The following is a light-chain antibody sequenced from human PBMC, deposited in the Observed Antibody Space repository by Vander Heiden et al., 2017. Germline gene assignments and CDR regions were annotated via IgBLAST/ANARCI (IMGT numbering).Light chain of an antibody. J-gene: IGKJ1*01. V-gene: IGKV1-8*01. CDR1: QGISSY. CDR2: AAS. Sequence: AIRRPQSPSSFSASTGEKVTITCRGSQGISSYLAWYQQKPGKAPKLLIYAASTLQSGVPSRFSGSGSGTDFTLTISCLQSEDFATYYCQQYYSYPRTFGQGTKVEIK. CDR3: QQYYSYPRT.